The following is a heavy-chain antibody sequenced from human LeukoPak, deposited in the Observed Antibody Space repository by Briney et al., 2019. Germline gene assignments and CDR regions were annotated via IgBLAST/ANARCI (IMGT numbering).Heavy chain of an antibody. J-gene: IGHJ4*02. Sequence: SETLSLTCTVSGGSISSYYWSWIRQSPGKGLEWIGYIYYSGSTNYNPSLKSRVTISVDTSKNQFSLKLSSVTAADTAVYYCARMRPAVRDFDYWGQGTLVTVSS. D-gene: IGHD4-17*01. CDR1: GGSISSYY. CDR3: ARMRPAVRDFDY. V-gene: IGHV4-59*01. CDR2: IYYSGST.